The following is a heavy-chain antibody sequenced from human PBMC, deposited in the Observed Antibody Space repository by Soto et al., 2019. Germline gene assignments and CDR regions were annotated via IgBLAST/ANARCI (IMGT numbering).Heavy chain of an antibody. V-gene: IGHV1-18*01. CDR3: ARARYYYDSSGYLRVFDY. CDR2: ISAYNGNT. J-gene: IGHJ4*02. Sequence: ASVKVSCKASGYTFTSYGISWVRQAPGQGLEWMEWISAYNGNTNYAQKLQGRVTMTTDTSTSTAYMELRSLRSDDTAVYYCARARYYYDSSGYLRVFDYWGQGTLVTVSS. D-gene: IGHD3-22*01. CDR1: GYTFTSYG.